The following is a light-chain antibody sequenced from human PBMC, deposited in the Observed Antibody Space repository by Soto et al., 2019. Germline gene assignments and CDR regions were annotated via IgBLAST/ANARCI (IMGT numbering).Light chain of an antibody. CDR1: SGHSSYT. CDR2: LNSDGSH. V-gene: IGLV4-69*01. Sequence: QSVLTQSPSASASLGASVKLTWTLSSGHSSYTIAWHQQQPEKGPRYLMTLNSDGSHSKGDGIPDRFSGSSSGAERYLSISSLQSEDEADYYCQTWGTGIEVFGGGTKVTVL. J-gene: IGLJ3*02. CDR3: QTWGTGIEV.